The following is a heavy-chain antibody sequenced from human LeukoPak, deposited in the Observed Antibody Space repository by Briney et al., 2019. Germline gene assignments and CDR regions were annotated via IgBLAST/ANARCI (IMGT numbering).Heavy chain of an antibody. CDR1: VGSISSDH. CDR2: IYYSGRT. J-gene: IGHJ5*02. V-gene: IGHV4-59*01. CDR3: ARAYHGSGSFSLLFDP. Sequence: PSETLSLTCSVSVGSISSDHWNWIRQTPGKGLEWIGCIYYSGRTYYNPSLKSRVTISVDMSKSQFSLKLSSVTAADTAVYYCARAYHGSGSFSLLFDPWGQGTLVTVSS. D-gene: IGHD3-10*01.